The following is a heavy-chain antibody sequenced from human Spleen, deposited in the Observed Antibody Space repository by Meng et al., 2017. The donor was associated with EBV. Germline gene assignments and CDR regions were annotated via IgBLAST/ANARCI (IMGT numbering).Heavy chain of an antibody. CDR3: SRDLVGSDDD. CDR2: TNEDGRIT. D-gene: IGHD6-25*01. J-gene: IGHJ4*02. CDR1: GFSFSRYW. Sequence: EVQLVESGGGLVQPGGSLRRACAASGFSFSRYWMHWVRQVPGKGLVWVSRTNEDGRITNYADSVKGRFTISRDNTKNTLYLQMNNLRAEDTAVYFCSRDLVGSDDDWGQGTLVTVSS. V-gene: IGHV3-74*01.